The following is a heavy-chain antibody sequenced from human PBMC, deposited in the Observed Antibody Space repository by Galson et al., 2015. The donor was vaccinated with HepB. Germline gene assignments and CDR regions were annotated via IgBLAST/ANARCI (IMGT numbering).Heavy chain of an antibody. Sequence: SLRLSCAASGFTFSSYAMRWVRQAPGKGLEWVAVISYDGSNKYYADSVKGRFTISRDNSKNTLYLQMNSLRAEDTAVYYCARGTHYGDYVLDDWGQGTLVTVSS. D-gene: IGHD4-17*01. CDR1: GFTFSSYA. J-gene: IGHJ4*02. CDR3: ARGTHYGDYVLDD. CDR2: ISYDGSNK. V-gene: IGHV3-30-3*01.